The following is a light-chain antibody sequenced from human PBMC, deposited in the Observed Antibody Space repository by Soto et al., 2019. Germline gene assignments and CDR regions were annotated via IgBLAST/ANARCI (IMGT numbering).Light chain of an antibody. CDR2: DAS. V-gene: IGKV1-33*01. Sequence: DIQMTQSPSSLSASVGDRVTITCQASQDINTYLNWYQQKPGKAPNLLIYDASTLETGVPSRFSGGGSGTDFTFTVTSLQPEAIATYFCQHYDNLLLTFGGGTKVEL. CDR1: QDINTY. J-gene: IGKJ4*01. CDR3: QHYDNLLLT.